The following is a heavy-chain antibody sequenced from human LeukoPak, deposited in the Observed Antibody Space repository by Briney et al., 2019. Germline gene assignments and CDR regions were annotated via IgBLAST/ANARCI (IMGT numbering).Heavy chain of an antibody. Sequence: GGSLRLSCAASGFTFSRDWMYWVRQAPGKGPVWLSRINSDGSSTAYADSVKGRFTISRDNAKNTLFLQMNSLRAEDTAVYYCAKGAGDYYDSSGYYHRPLGYWGQGTLVTVSS. V-gene: IGHV3-74*01. CDR3: AKGAGDYYDSSGYYHRPLGY. CDR1: GFTFSRDW. J-gene: IGHJ4*02. CDR2: INSDGSST. D-gene: IGHD3-22*01.